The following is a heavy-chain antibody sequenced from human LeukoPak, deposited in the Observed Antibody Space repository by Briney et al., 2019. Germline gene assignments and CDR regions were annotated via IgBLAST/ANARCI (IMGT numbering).Heavy chain of an antibody. CDR3: ARDSTAYGAFDI. V-gene: IGHV4-31*03. CDR1: GGSISSGAYF. D-gene: IGHD3-9*01. CDR2: IHYIGST. Sequence: SETLSLTCTVSGGSISSGAYFWSWIRQHSGKGLEWIGYIHYIGSTYFNPSLKSRVTISVDTSKNHFSLKLNSVTAADTAVYYCARDSTAYGAFDIWGQGTMVTVSS. J-gene: IGHJ3*02.